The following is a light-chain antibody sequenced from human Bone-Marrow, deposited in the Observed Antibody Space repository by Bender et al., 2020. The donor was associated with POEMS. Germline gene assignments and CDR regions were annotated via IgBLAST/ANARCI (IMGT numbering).Light chain of an antibody. CDR2: EGS. V-gene: IGLV2-23*01. CDR3: CSYAGTGTWV. CDR1: SSDVGTYNL. J-gene: IGLJ3*02. Sequence: QSVLTQPPSVSGAPGQRVTISCTGISSDVGTYNLVSWFQQHPGKAPKLMIYEGSKRPSGVSNRFSGSKSGNTASLTISGLQAEDEADYYCCSYAGTGTWVFGGGTKLTVL.